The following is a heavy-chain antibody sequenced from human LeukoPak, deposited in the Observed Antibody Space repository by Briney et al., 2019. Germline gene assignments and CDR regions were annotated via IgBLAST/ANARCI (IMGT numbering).Heavy chain of an antibody. D-gene: IGHD3-16*01. CDR3: VRDRARYVWGIDY. CDR1: GDAINSGDYY. CDR2: IYHAGST. Sequence: PSETLSPTCTVSGDAINSGDYYWSWIRQTPGKGLEWIGYIYHAGSTYYNPSLKSRVTVSADTSKNQFSLKLTSVTAADTAVYYCVRDRARYVWGIDYWDQGTLVTVSS. V-gene: IGHV4-30-4*01. J-gene: IGHJ4*02.